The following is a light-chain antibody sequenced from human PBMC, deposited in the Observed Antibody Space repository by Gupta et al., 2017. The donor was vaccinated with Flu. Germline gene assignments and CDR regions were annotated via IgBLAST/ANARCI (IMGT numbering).Light chain of an antibody. CDR2: GAS. V-gene: IGKV3-20*01. CDR3: QEYGSSRT. CDR1: QSGSSSY. Sequence: DIVLTQSPGTLSLSPGERATLSCRASQSGSSSYLAWYQQKPGQAPRLLIYGASSRATGIPDRFSGSVSGTDFTLTISRLEPEDFAVYYWQEYGSSRTFGQGTKVEI. J-gene: IGKJ1*01.